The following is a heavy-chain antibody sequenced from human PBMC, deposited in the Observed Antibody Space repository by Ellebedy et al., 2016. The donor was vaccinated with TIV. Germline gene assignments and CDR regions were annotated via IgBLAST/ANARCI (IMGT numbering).Heavy chain of an antibody. CDR2: ISSHSRHI. D-gene: IGHD1-1*01. CDR3: ARDLSRYTYPTGFLDY. J-gene: IGHJ4*02. V-gene: IGHV3-21*01. CDR1: GFTFSDYF. Sequence: PGGSLRLSCAASGFTFSDYFMTWVRQAPGKGLEWVSSISSHSRHIYFADSLKGRFAISRDNAKNSLHLQINSLRAEDTAVYFCARDLSRYTYPTGFLDYWGQGALVTVSS.